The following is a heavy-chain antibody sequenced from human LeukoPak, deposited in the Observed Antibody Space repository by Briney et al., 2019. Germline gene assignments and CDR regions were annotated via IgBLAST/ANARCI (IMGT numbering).Heavy chain of an antibody. Sequence: ASVKVSCKVSGYTLTELSMHWVRQAPGKGLEWMGGFDPEDGGTIYAQKFQGRVTMTEDTSTDTAYMELSSLRSEDTAVYYCATVPSGRHDYGVPLYLDYWGQGTLVTVSS. V-gene: IGHV1-24*01. CDR1: GYTLTELS. D-gene: IGHD4-17*01. CDR2: FDPEDGGT. J-gene: IGHJ4*02. CDR3: ATVPSGRHDYGVPLYLDY.